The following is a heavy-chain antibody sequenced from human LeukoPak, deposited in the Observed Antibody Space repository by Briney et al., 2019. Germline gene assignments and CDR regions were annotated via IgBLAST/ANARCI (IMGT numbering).Heavy chain of an antibody. V-gene: IGHV5-51*01. CDR3: ARLDGYSGYDYGIAVAGYFDY. Sequence: GESLKISCKGFGYKFSNYWIGWVRQRPGKGLEWMTIIYPDDSDTRYSPSFQGQVTISADKSISTAYLQWSSLKASDTAMYYCARLDGYSGYDYGIAVAGYFDYWGQGTLVTVSS. D-gene: IGHD5-12*01. CDR1: GYKFSNYW. J-gene: IGHJ4*02. CDR2: IYPDDSDT.